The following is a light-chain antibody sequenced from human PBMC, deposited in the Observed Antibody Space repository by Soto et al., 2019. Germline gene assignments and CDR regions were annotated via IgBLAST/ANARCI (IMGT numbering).Light chain of an antibody. V-gene: IGLV2-11*01. CDR1: SSDVGGYNY. CDR2: DVS. J-gene: IGLJ3*02. CDR3: CSYAGTYPPWV. Sequence: QSALTQPRSVSGSPGQSVTISCTGTSSDVGGYNYVSWYQQHPGKAPKLVIYDVSKRPSGVPDRFSGSKSGNTASLTVSGLQAGDEADYSCCSYAGTYPPWVFGRGTKLTVL.